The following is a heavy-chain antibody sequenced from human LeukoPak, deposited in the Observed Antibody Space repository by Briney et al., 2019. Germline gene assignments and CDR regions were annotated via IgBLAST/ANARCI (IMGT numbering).Heavy chain of an antibody. D-gene: IGHD3-3*01. CDR3: ARHFEWCRVTPFDY. V-gene: IGHV4-59*08. CDR1: GGSINSYY. CDR2: IYYSGST. J-gene: IGHJ4*02. Sequence: SETRSLTCTVSGGSINSYYWTWIPQPPGRGLEGIGYIYYSGSTNYNPSLKSRLTISVDTSKDQSSLQLSFVPGADTAVYYCARHFEWCRVTPFDYWGQGTLVTVSS.